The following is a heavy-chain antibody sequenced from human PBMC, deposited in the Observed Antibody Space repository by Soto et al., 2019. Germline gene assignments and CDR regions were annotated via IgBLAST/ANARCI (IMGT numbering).Heavy chain of an antibody. CDR3: ATGEVVPSFPNWLDT. D-gene: IGHD2-21*01. J-gene: IGHJ5*02. Sequence: VQFVQSGAELKKPGSSVRVSCRASGGTIKTYTLSWVRQAPGQGLEWMGAFIPSFPAPNFAQRFKGRLTLTADASTNTVFMELSGLRREDTALYFCATGEVVPSFPNWLDTWGQGPQVIVSS. CDR1: GGTIKTYT. V-gene: IGHV1-69*12. CDR2: FIPSFPAP.